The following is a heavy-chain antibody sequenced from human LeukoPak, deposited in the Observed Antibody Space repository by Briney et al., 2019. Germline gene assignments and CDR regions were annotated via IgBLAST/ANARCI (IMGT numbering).Heavy chain of an antibody. D-gene: IGHD2-15*01. V-gene: IGHV3-23*01. J-gene: IGHJ4*02. Sequence: GGSLRLSCAASGFTFSSSAVSWVRQAPGKGLEWVSAISNNGGYTYYADSVQGRFTISRDNSKSTLGLQMNSLRAEDTAVYYCAKQLGYCSDGSCYFPYWGQGTLVTVSS. CDR3: AKQLGYCSDGSCYFPY. CDR2: ISNNGGYT. CDR1: GFTFSSSA.